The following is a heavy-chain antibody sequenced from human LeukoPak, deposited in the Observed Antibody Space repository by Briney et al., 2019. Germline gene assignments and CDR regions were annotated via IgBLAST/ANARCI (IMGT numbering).Heavy chain of an antibody. CDR1: GYTFTSYD. CDR2: INPNSGNT. J-gene: IGHJ6*02. Sequence: ASVKVSCKASGYTFTSYDINWVRQATGQGLEWMGWINPNSGNTGYPPKLQGRVTMTRNTSISTAYMELSRRRSEDTAVYYCARVSSVTYYGMDVWGQGTTVTVSS. CDR3: ARVSSVTYYGMDV. V-gene: IGHV1-8*01. D-gene: IGHD4-17*01.